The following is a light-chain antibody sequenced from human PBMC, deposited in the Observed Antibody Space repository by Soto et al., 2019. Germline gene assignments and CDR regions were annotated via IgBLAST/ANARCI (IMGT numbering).Light chain of an antibody. CDR2: TTN. Sequence: QSVLTQPPSASGTPGQRVTISCSGGSSNIGSNTVHWYQQLPGTAPKLLIYTTNQRPSGVPDRFSGSKSGTSASLAISGLQSEDEADYYCAAWDDSLIGVVFGGGTKLTVL. V-gene: IGLV1-44*01. CDR3: AAWDDSLIGVV. J-gene: IGLJ2*01. CDR1: SSNIGSNT.